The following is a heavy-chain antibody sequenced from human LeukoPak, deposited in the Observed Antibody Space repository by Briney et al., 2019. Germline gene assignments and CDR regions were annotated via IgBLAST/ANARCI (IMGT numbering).Heavy chain of an antibody. Sequence: SETLSLTCTVSGGSISSSSYYWGWIRQPPGKGLEWIGEINHSGSTNYNPSLKSRVTISVDTSKNQFSLKLSSVTAADTAVYYGARVDYYCGFDPWGQGTLVNVSS. CDR2: INHSGST. CDR1: GGSISSSSYY. J-gene: IGHJ5*02. D-gene: IGHD3-10*01. V-gene: IGHV4-39*07. CDR3: ARVDYYCGFDP.